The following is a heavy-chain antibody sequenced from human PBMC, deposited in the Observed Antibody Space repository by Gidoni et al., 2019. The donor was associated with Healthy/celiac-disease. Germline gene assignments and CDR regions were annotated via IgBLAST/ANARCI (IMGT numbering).Heavy chain of an antibody. J-gene: IGHJ5*02. CDR2: IYYSGST. Sequence: QVQLQESGPGLVKPSETLSLTCTVSGGSISSYYWSWIRQPPGKGLEWIGYIYYSGSTNYNPSLKSRVTISVDTSKNQFSLKLSSVTAADTAVYYCARAVTSENWFDPWGQGTLVTVSS. V-gene: IGHV4-59*01. CDR3: ARAVTSENWFDP. D-gene: IGHD4-17*01. CDR1: GGSISSYY.